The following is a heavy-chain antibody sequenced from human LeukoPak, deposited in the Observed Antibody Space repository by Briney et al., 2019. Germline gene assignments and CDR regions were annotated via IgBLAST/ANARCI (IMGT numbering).Heavy chain of an antibody. CDR3: ARGPPAXPGTGXYYGMDX. CDR1: GGSFSGYY. J-gene: IGHJ6*02. Sequence: SETLSLTCAVYGGSFSGYYWSWIRQPPGKGLEWIGEINHSGSTNYNPSLKSRVTISVDMSKNQFSLKLSSVTAADTAVYYCARGPPAXPGTGXYYGMDXWGXGTXVXVSS. CDR2: INHSGST. D-gene: IGHD2-2*01. V-gene: IGHV4-34*01.